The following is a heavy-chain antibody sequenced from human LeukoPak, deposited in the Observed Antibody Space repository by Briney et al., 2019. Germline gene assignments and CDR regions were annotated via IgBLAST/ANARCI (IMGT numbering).Heavy chain of an antibody. V-gene: IGHV3-30*04. D-gene: IGHD2-2*01. Sequence: PGGSLRLSRAASGFTFSSYAMHWVRQAPGKGLEWVAVISYDGSNKYYADSVKGRSTISRDNSKNTLYLQMNSLRAEDTAVYYCARDYCSSTSCYGMDVWGKGTTVTVSS. CDR2: ISYDGSNK. CDR3: ARDYCSSTSCYGMDV. CDR1: GFTFSSYA. J-gene: IGHJ6*04.